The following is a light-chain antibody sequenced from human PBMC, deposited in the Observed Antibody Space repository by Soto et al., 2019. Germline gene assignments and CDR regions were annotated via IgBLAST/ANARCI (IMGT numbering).Light chain of an antibody. V-gene: IGLV1-47*03. Sequence: QLVLTQPPSASGTPGQRVTISCSGSSSNIGSNYVSWYQQLPGTAPTLLIYRTNQRPSGVPDRFSGSKSGTSASLAISGLWSEDEADYYCAAWDDSLNGRVFGGGTKLTVL. CDR1: SSNIGSNY. J-gene: IGLJ2*01. CDR3: AAWDDSLNGRV. CDR2: RTN.